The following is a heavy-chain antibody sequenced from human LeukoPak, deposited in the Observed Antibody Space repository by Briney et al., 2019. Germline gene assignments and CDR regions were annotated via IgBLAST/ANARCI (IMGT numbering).Heavy chain of an antibody. CDR2: ISGSGGST. Sequence: PGGSLRLSCAATGFTFSSYAMSWVRQAPGKGLEWVSAISGSGGSTYYADSVKGRFTISRDNSKNTLYLQMNSLRAEDTAVYYCAKEVYSSSWYGIDYWGQGTLVTVSS. CDR3: AKEVYSSSWYGIDY. J-gene: IGHJ4*02. D-gene: IGHD6-13*01. CDR1: GFTFSSYA. V-gene: IGHV3-23*01.